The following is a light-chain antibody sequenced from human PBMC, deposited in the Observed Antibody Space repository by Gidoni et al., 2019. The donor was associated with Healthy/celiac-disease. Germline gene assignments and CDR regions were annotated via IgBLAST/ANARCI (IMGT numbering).Light chain of an antibody. Sequence: DIHMTQSPSTLSASVGDRVTITCRASQSISSWLAWYQQKPGKAPKLLIYKASSLESGGPSRFSGSGSGTEFTLTISSLQPDDFATYYCQQYNSYSITFGQGTRLEIK. J-gene: IGKJ5*01. CDR2: KAS. V-gene: IGKV1-5*03. CDR3: QQYNSYSIT. CDR1: QSISSW.